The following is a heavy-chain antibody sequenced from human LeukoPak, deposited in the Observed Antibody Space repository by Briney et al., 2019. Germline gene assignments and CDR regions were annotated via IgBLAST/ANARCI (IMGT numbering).Heavy chain of an antibody. CDR3: ARDAPPRFGVFDY. Sequence: GGSLRLSCAASGFTFSSYAMSWVRQAPGKGLEWVANIKQDGSEKYYVDSVKGRFTISRDNAKNSLYLQMNSLRAEDTAVYYCARDAPPRFGVFDYWAREPWSPSPQ. CDR2: IKQDGSEK. V-gene: IGHV3-7*01. CDR1: GFTFSSYA. J-gene: IGHJ4*02. D-gene: IGHD3-3*01.